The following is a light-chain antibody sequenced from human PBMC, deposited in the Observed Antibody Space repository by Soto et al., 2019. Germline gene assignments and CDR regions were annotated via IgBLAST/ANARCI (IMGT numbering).Light chain of an antibody. J-gene: IGKJ5*01. V-gene: IGKV1-9*01. CDR1: QGISGY. CDR2: STS. CDR3: QQLNTYLIT. Sequence: DIQLTQSPSFLSASVGDRVTITCRASQGISGYLAWYQQKPGKVPTLLIYSTSTLQSGVPSRFSGSASGTEFTLTISSLQPEDFATYYCQQLNTYLITFGQGTRLEIK.